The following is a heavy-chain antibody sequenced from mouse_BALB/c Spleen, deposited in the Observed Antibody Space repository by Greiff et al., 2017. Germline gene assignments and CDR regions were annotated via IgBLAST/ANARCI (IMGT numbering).Heavy chain of an antibody. D-gene: IGHD2-3*01. CDR1: GYSITSGYY. CDR3: ASYDGYPAWFAY. V-gene: IGHV3-6*02. J-gene: IGHJ3*01. CDR2: ISYDGSN. Sequence: EVKLVESGPGLVKPSQSLSLTCSVTGYSITSGYYWNWIRQFPGNKLEWMGYISYDGSNNYNPSLKNRISITRDTSKNQFFLKLNSVTTEDTATYYCASYDGYPAWFAYWGQGTLVTVSA.